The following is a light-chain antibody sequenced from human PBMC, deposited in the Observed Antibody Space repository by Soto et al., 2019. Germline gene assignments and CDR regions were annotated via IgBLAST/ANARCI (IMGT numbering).Light chain of an antibody. J-gene: IGKJ1*01. Sequence: DIQMTPSPSTLSASVGDRVTITCRASQSISSWLAWYQQKPGKAPKLLIYKASSLESGVPSRFSGSGSGTEFTLTISSLQPDDFATYYCQQYNSYSFGQGTKVDI. CDR3: QQYNSYS. CDR1: QSISSW. CDR2: KAS. V-gene: IGKV1-5*03.